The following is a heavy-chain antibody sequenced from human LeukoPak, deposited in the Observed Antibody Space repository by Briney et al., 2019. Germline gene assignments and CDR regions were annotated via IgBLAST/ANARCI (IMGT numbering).Heavy chain of an antibody. J-gene: IGHJ4*02. CDR2: ISSSSSTI. Sequence: GGSLRLSCAASGFTVSSNYMSWVRQAPGKGLEWVSYISSSSSTIYYADSVKGRFTISRDNAKNSLYLQMNSLRAEDTAVYYCARDPSWDYWGQGTLVTVSS. CDR1: GFTVSSNY. CDR3: ARDPSWDY. V-gene: IGHV3-48*04.